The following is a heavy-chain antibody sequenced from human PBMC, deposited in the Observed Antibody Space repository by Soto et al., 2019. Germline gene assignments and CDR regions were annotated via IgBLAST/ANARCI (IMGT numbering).Heavy chain of an antibody. Sequence: GGSLRLCCAASGFSFITYLMSWVRQAPGRGLEWVANIKQGGNEKFYVDSVKGRFTISRDNDKKSLYLQMDSLRVEDTAVYYCVGALTYEVPYYYYGMDVWGQGTTVTVSS. J-gene: IGHJ6*02. CDR1: GFSFITYL. D-gene: IGHD3-16*01. CDR3: VGALTYEVPYYYYGMDV. CDR2: IKQGGNEK. V-gene: IGHV3-7*01.